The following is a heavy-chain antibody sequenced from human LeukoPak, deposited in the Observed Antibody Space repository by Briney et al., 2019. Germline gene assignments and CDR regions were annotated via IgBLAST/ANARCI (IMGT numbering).Heavy chain of an antibody. D-gene: IGHD5-12*01. CDR1: GGTFISYA. CDR2: IIPIFGTA. J-gene: IGHJ4*02. Sequence: ASVKVSCKASGGTFISYAISWVGQAPGQGREWMGGIIPIFGTANYAQKFQGRVTITADESTSTAYMELSSLRSEDTAVYYCARGWLRSREFDYWGQGTLVTVSS. V-gene: IGHV1-69*13. CDR3: ARGWLRSREFDY.